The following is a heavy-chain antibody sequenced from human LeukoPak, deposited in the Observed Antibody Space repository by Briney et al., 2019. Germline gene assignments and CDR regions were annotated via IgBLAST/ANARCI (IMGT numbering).Heavy chain of an antibody. CDR3: ARFVSFYGMDV. Sequence: GGSLRLSCAAPGFTVSSNYMSWVRQAPGKGLEWVSVIYSGGSTYYADSVKGRFTISRDNSKNTLYLQMNSLRAEDTAVYYCARFVSFYGMDVWGQGTTVTVSS. CDR2: IYSGGST. CDR1: GFTVSSNY. J-gene: IGHJ6*02. V-gene: IGHV3-66*01.